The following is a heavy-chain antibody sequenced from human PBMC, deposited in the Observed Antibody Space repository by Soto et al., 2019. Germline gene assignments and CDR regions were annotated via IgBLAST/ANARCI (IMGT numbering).Heavy chain of an antibody. CDR3: ARDPDYGGKQTDDACDI. CDR1: GGTFSSYA. J-gene: IGHJ3*02. Sequence: QVQLVQSGAEVKKPGSSVKVSCKASGGTFSSYAISWVRQAPGQGLEWMGGIIPIFGTANYAQKFQGRVTITADESTSTAYMELSSLRSEDTAVYYCARDPDYGGKQTDDACDIWGQGTMVTVSS. V-gene: IGHV1-69*12. D-gene: IGHD4-17*01. CDR2: IIPIFGTA.